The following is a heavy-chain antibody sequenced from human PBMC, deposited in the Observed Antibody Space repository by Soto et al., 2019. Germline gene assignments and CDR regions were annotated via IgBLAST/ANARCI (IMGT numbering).Heavy chain of an antibody. D-gene: IGHD5-18*01. CDR3: ARDGVDTATGYYYGMDV. CDR1: GYTFTSYG. CDR2: ISAHNGNT. J-gene: IGHJ6*02. V-gene: IGHV1-18*01. Sequence: QVHLVQSGAEVKKPGASVKVSCKGSGYTFTSYGITWVRQAPGQGLEWMGWISAHNGNTNYAQKLQGRVTVTTDTSTSTAYMELRSLRSDDTAVYYCARDGVDTATGYYYGMDVWGQGTTVTVSS.